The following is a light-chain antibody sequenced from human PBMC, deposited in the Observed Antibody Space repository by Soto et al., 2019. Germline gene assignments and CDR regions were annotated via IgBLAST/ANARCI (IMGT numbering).Light chain of an antibody. CDR1: QSVGSN. CDR3: QQSYSTPWT. V-gene: IGKV3-15*01. J-gene: IGKJ1*01. CDR2: GAS. Sequence: EIVMTQSAATLSVSPGERATLSCRPSQSVGSNLAWYQQKPGQAPRLLIYGASTRATGIPARFSGSGSGTEFTLTISSLQSEDFATYYCQQSYSTPWTFGQGTKVEIK.